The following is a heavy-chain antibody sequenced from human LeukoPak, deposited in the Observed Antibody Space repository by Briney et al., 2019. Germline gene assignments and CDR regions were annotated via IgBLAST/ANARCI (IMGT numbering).Heavy chain of an antibody. Sequence: PGGSLRLSCAASGFTVSSNYMSWVRQAPGKGLEWVSVIYSGGSTYYADSVKGRFTISRDNSENTLYLQMNSLRAEDTAVYYCARDPGYSYGSYYGMDVWGQGTTVTVSS. J-gene: IGHJ6*02. CDR1: GFTVSSNY. CDR3: ARDPGYSYGSYYGMDV. D-gene: IGHD5-18*01. V-gene: IGHV3-66*02. CDR2: IYSGGST.